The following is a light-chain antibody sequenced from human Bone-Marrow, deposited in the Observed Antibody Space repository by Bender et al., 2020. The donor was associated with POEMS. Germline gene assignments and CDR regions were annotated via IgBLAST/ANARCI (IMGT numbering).Light chain of an antibody. Sequence: QSALTQPASVSGSPGQSITISCTGTSSDVGAYIYVSWYQQHPGKAPKLIIYEVTKRPSGVPDRFSGSNSGNTATLTISGTQAMDEADYYCQAWDSSTVVFGGGTKLTVL. CDR3: QAWDSSTVV. CDR1: SSDVGAYIY. J-gene: IGLJ2*01. V-gene: IGLV2-14*03. CDR2: EVT.